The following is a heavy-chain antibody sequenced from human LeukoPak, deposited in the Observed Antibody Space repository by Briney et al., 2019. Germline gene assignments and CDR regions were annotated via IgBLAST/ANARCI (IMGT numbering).Heavy chain of an antibody. D-gene: IGHD6-13*01. CDR1: GLTFSSYW. V-gene: IGHV3-74*01. J-gene: IGHJ5*01. CDR2: INSDGSTT. CDR3: ARGGSSSWYGS. Sequence: GGSLRLSCAAPGLTFSSYWMHWVRQAPGKGLVWDSRINSDGSTTSHADSVKGRFTISRDNAKNTLFLQMNSLRAEDTAVYYCARGGSSSWYGSWGQGTLVTVSS.